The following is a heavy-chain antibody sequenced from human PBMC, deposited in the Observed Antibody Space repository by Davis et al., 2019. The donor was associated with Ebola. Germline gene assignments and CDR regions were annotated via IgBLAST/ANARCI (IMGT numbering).Heavy chain of an antibody. CDR3: AKDKSSSRYRGYFDY. D-gene: IGHD6-13*01. J-gene: IGHJ4*02. CDR1: VITFSSYA. CDR2: IYSGGST. V-gene: IGHV3-66*01. Sequence: GGSLRLSCADSVITFSSYAMTWVRQAPGKGLEWVSVIYSGGSTYYADSVKGRFTISRDNSKNTLYLQMNSLRAEDTAVYYCAKDKSSSRYRGYFDYWGQGTLVTVSS.